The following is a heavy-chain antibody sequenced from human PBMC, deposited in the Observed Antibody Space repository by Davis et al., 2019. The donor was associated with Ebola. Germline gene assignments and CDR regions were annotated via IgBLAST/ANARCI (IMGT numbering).Heavy chain of an antibody. V-gene: IGHV3-30*18. J-gene: IGHJ4*02. CDR1: GFTFSSYE. CDR3: AKDLWGIVVVVAATPGLDY. D-gene: IGHD2-15*01. Sequence: GESLKISCAASGFTFSSYEMNWVRQAPGKGLEWVAVISYDGSNKYYADSVKGRFTISRDNSKNTLYLQMNSLRAEDTAVYYCAKDLWGIVVVVAATPGLDYWGQGTLVTVSS. CDR2: ISYDGSNK.